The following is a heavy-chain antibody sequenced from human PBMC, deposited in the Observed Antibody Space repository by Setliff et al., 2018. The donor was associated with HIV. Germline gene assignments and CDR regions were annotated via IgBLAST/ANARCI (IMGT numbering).Heavy chain of an antibody. Sequence: SETLSLTCTVSGGSISSDDHYWSWIRQPPGKGLEWIGYIYHTGATYYKSSLESRLTISVDTSKNRFSLKLNSVTAADTAVYFCARMSISASVYFDYWGQGSQVTVSS. V-gene: IGHV4-30-4*01. CDR3: ARMSISASVYFDY. D-gene: IGHD6-25*01. J-gene: IGHJ4*02. CDR1: GGSISSDDHY. CDR2: IYHTGAT.